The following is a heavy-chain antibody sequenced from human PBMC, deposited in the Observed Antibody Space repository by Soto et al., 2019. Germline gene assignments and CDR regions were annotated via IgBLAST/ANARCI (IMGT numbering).Heavy chain of an antibody. D-gene: IGHD3-22*01. Sequence: EVQLVESGGGLVQPGGSLRLSCAASGFTSSSYWMHWVRQAPGKGLVWVSRISNEGTSTNYADSVKGRFTISRDNAKNTVYLEMNSLRAEDTAVYYCARDWYYYDTSDHFSADAFDIWGQGTTVTVSS. V-gene: IGHV3-74*01. CDR2: ISNEGTST. CDR3: ARDWYYYDTSDHFSADAFDI. CDR1: GFTSSSYW. J-gene: IGHJ3*02.